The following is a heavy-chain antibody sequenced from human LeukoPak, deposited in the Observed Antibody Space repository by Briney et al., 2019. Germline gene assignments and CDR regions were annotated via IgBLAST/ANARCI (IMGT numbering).Heavy chain of an antibody. CDR1: GFTFSSYS. D-gene: IGHD6-19*01. V-gene: IGHV3-30*02. J-gene: IGHJ4*01. CDR2: IRYDGSNK. Sequence: PGGSLRLSCAASGFTFSSYSIHWVRQAPGKGLEWVAFIRYDGSNKYYADSVKGRFTISRDNSKNTLYLQMNSLRAEDTAVYYCAKDLYGSGWTPDYWGHGTLLTVSS. CDR3: AKDLYGSGWTPDY.